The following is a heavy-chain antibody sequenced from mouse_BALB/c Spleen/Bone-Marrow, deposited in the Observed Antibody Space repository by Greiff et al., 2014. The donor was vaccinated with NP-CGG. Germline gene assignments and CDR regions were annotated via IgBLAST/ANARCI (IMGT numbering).Heavy chain of an antibody. V-gene: IGHV4-1*02. Sequence: DVMLVESGGGLVQPGGSLKLSCAASGFDFSRYWVSWVRQAPGKGLEWIGEINPDSSTINYTPSLKDKFIISRDNAKNTLYLQMNKVRSEDTALYYCARMHYYGFSAYWGQGTLVTVSA. CDR1: GFDFSRYW. CDR2: INPDSSTI. J-gene: IGHJ3*01. CDR3: ARMHYYGFSAY. D-gene: IGHD1-2*01.